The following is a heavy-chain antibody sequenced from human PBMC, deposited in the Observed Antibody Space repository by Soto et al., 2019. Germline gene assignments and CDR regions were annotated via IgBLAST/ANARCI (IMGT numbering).Heavy chain of an antibody. CDR1: GYTFTSYG. D-gene: IGHD2-2*01. CDR3: ARGPRYCSSTSCFSGVTWFDP. CDR2: ISNYNGNT. Sequence: GASVKASCKASGYTFTSYGMSWVRQAPGQGLEWMGWISNYNGNTNYAQKVQGRVIMTTDTSTSTTYMELRSLRSDDTAVYYCARGPRYCSSTSCFSGVTWFDPWGQGTLVTVSS. J-gene: IGHJ5*02. V-gene: IGHV1-18*04.